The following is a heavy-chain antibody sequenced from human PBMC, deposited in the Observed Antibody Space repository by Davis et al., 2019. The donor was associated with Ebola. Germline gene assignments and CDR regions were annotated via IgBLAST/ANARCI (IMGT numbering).Heavy chain of an antibody. CDR2: IYYSGST. D-gene: IGHD2-2*01. CDR1: GGSISSSSYY. CDR3: ARHYTPGYRDIVLVPAAPGWFDP. Sequence: GSLRLSCTVSGGSISSSSYYWGWIRQPPGKGLEWIGSIYYSGSTYYNPSLKSRVTISVDTSKNQFSLKLSSVTAADTAVYYCARHYTPGYRDIVLVPAAPGWFDPWGQGTLVTVSS. J-gene: IGHJ5*02. V-gene: IGHV4-39*01.